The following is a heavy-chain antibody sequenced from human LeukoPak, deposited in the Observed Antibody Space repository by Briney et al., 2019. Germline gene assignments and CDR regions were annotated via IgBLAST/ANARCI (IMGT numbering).Heavy chain of an antibody. J-gene: IGHJ4*02. CDR3: AASLLYYFDY. V-gene: IGHV4-4*07. Sequence: SETLSLTCTVSGDSFSSHYWTWIRQPAGKGLEWIGRIYTSGSTNYNPSLKSRVTMSVDTSKNQFSLKLSSVTAADTAVYYCAASLLYYFDYWGQGTLVTVSS. CDR1: GDSFSSHY. CDR2: IYTSGST.